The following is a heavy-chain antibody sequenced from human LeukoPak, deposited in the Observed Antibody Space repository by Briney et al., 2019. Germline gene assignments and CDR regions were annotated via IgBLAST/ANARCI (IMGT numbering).Heavy chain of an antibody. J-gene: IGHJ4*02. CDR1: GFTFSSYS. CDR3: AMGYDYSEYYFDY. Sequence: GGSLRLSCAASGFTFSSYSMNWVRQAPGKGLEWVSSISSSSSYIYYADSVKGRFTISRDNAKNSLYLQMNSLRAEDTAVYYCAMGYDYSEYYFDYWGQGSLVTVSS. V-gene: IGHV3-21*01. CDR2: ISSSSSYI. D-gene: IGHD2-15*01.